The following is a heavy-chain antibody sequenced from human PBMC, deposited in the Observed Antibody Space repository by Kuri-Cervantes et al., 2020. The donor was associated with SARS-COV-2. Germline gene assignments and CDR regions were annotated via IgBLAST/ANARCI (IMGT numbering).Heavy chain of an antibody. CDR1: GFTFSSYG. D-gene: IGHD5-12*01. CDR2: IRYDGSNK. V-gene: IGHV3-30*02. CDR3: ARETSGYEYYFDY. Sequence: GGSLRLSCAASGFTFSSYGMHWVRQAPGKGLEWVAFIRYDGSNKYYADSVKGRFTISRDNAKNSRYLQMNSLRAEDTAVYYCARETSGYEYYFDYWGQGTLVTVSS. J-gene: IGHJ4*02.